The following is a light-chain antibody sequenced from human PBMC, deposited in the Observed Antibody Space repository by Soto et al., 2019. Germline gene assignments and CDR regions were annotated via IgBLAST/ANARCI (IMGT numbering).Light chain of an antibody. Sequence: QLVLTQSPSASASLGASVKLTCTLSSGYSTYGIAWHQQQPEKGPRVLMKLNSDGSHNKGDGIPDRISGSSSGAERYLTISSLQLEDETDYYCQTWGTGIWVFGGGTQLTVL. CDR3: QTWGTGIWV. CDR1: SGYSTYG. CDR2: LNSDGSH. J-gene: IGLJ3*02. V-gene: IGLV4-69*01.